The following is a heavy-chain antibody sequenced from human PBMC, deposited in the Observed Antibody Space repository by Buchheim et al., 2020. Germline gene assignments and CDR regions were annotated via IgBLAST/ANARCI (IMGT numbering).Heavy chain of an antibody. D-gene: IGHD3-10*01. J-gene: IGHJ5*02. CDR2: IKSETDGGTT. Sequence: EVPLVESGGGLVKPGGSLRLSCVGSGFTFSDAWMRWVRQAPGKGLEWVGQIKSETDGGTTDFAAPVKGRFTISRDDLRNTVYLEMNSLKAEDTAAYYCATGPYGSGTYPLESWGQGTL. CDR1: GFTFSDAW. V-gene: IGHV3-15*01. CDR3: ATGPYGSGTYPLES.